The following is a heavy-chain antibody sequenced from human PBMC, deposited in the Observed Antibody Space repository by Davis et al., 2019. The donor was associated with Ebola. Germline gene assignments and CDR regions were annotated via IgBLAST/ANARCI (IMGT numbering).Heavy chain of an antibody. V-gene: IGHV1-18*01. CDR1: GYTFTSYG. CDR3: ARRATMVRGVIITNYGMDV. D-gene: IGHD3-10*01. Sequence: ASVKVSCKAFGYTFTSYGISWVRQAPGQGLEWMGWISAYNGNTNYAQKLQGRVTMTTDTSTSTAYMELRSLRSDDTAVYYCARRATMVRGVIITNYGMDVWGQGTTVTVSS. CDR2: ISAYNGNT. J-gene: IGHJ6*02.